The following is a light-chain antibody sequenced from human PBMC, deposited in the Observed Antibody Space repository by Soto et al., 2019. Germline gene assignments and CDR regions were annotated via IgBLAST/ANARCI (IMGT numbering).Light chain of an antibody. V-gene: IGLV2-14*01. CDR3: SSFTSSGTRV. CDR2: EVT. Sequence: QSAPTQPASVSGSPGQSITISCTGTSSDVGGYNYVSWYQQHPGKAPKVMIYEVTNRPSGVSDRFSGSKSGNTASLTISGLQVEDEADYYCSSFTSSGTRVFGTGTKLPS. J-gene: IGLJ1*01. CDR1: SSDVGGYNY.